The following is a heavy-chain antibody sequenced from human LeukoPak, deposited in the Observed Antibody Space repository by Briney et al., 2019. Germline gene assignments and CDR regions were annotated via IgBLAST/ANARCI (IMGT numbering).Heavy chain of an antibody. CDR3: ARGWSSPFDY. V-gene: IGHV4-34*01. Sequence: SETLSLTCAVYGGSFSGYYWSWIRQPPGKGLEWIGEINHSGSTNYNPSLKSRVTISVDTSKNQFSLKLSSVTAADTAVYYCARGWSSPFDYWGQGTLVTVSS. CDR1: GGSFSGYY. J-gene: IGHJ4*02. D-gene: IGHD1-26*01. CDR2: INHSGST.